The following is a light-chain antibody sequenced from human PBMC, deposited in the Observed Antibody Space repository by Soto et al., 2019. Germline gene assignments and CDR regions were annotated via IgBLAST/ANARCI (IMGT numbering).Light chain of an antibody. CDR1: QTVLYRSNNMNY. V-gene: IGKV4-1*01. J-gene: IGKJ4*01. CDR2: WAS. CDR3: QQYYSIPRT. Sequence: IVMTQSPASLAVSLGERATINCKSSQTVLYRSNNMNYLSWYQQKPGQPPKLLIYWASTRESGVPDRFSGSGSGTDFTLTISSLQAEDVAVYYCQQYYSIPRTFGGGTKVDIK.